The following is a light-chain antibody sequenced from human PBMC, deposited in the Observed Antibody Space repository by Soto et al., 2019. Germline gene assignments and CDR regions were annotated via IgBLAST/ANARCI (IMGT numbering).Light chain of an antibody. CDR1: QSISRW. Sequence: DIQIIQSPSTLSASVVNRLTVTCRDSQSISRWLAWYQQKTGKAPKVLSYEASSLESGVPSRFSGIGLGPEFTLTISLVQPDNFAATYCQQYKSYSHPTIGPVT. CDR2: EAS. V-gene: IGKV1-5*01. J-gene: IGKJ3*01. CDR3: QQYKSYSHPT.